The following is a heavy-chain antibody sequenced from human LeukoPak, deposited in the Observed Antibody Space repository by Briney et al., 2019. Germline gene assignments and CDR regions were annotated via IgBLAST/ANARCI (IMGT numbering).Heavy chain of an antibody. V-gene: IGHV3-20*04. D-gene: IGHD6-6*01. CDR2: INWNGGST. J-gene: IGHJ6*03. CDR1: GFTFDDDG. CDR3: ARDRIAARSYMDV. Sequence: GGSLRLSCTASGFTFDDDGMSWVRQAPGKGLEWVSGINWNGGSTGYADSVKGRFTISRDNAKNSLYLQMNSLRAEDTALYSCARDRIAARSYMDVWGKGTTVTVSS.